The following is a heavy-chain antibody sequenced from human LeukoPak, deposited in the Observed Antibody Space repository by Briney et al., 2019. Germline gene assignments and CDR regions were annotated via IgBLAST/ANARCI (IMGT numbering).Heavy chain of an antibody. CDR1: GFTFSSYA. D-gene: IGHD6-13*01. CDR2: ISSNGGST. CDR3: VKGLAAAGTNY. V-gene: IGHV3-64D*09. Sequence: GGSLRLSCSASGFTFSSYAMHWVRQAPGKGLENVSTISSNGGSTYYADSVKGRFTISRDNSKNTLYLQMSSLRVEDTAVYYCVKGLAAAGTNYWGQGTLVTVSS. J-gene: IGHJ4*02.